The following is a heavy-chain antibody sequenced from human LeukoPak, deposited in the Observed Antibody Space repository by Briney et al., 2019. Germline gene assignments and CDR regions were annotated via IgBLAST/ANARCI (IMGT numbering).Heavy chain of an antibody. D-gene: IGHD2-2*01. CDR2: IYPGDSDT. CDR1: GYSFTSYW. CDR3: ARSNWGVVPAAMNLFPDY. Sequence: GESLKISCKGSGYSFTSYWIGWVRQMPGKGLEWMGIIYPGDSDTRYSPSFQGQVTISADKSISTAYLQWSSLKASDTAMYYCARSNWGVVPAAMNLFPDYWGQGTLVTVSS. J-gene: IGHJ4*02. V-gene: IGHV5-51*01.